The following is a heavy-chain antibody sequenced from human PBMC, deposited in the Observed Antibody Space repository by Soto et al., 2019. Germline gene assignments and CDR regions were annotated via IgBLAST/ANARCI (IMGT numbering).Heavy chain of an antibody. Sequence: SETLSLTCTVSGGSISSYYWSWIRQPPGKGLEWFGYIYYSGSTNYNPSLKSRVTISVDTSKNQFSLKLSSVTAADTAVYYCARGGLPSHYYDSSGYYHTEYFQHWGQGTLVTVS. CDR3: ARGGLPSHYYDSSGYYHTEYFQH. J-gene: IGHJ1*01. CDR2: IYYSGST. V-gene: IGHV4-59*01. D-gene: IGHD3-22*01. CDR1: GGSISSYY.